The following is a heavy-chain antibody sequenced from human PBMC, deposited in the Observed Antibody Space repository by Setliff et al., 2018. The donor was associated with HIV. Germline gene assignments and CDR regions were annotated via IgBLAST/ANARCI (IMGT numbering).Heavy chain of an antibody. J-gene: IGHJ4*02. V-gene: IGHV1-3*01. Sequence: ASVKVSCKASGYTFTNYAMHWVRQAPGQRLEWMGWINAGNGNTKYSQKFQGRVTITRDTSASTVYMELSGLRSEDTAVYYCARQHQMVLGYWGQGTLVTVSS. CDR2: INAGNGNT. CDR1: GYTFTNYA. D-gene: IGHD2-8*01. CDR3: ARQHQMVLGY.